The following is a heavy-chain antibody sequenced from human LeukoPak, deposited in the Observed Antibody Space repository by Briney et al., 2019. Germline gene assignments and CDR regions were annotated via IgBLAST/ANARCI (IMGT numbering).Heavy chain of an antibody. Sequence: PGGSLRLSCAASGFTFSSYAMSWVRQAPGKGLEWVSAISGSGGSTYYADSVKGRFTISRDNSKDTLYLQMNSLRAENTAVYYCAKAAASSGWYADYWGQGTLVTVSS. V-gene: IGHV3-23*01. D-gene: IGHD6-19*01. J-gene: IGHJ4*02. CDR3: AKAAASSGWYADY. CDR2: ISGSGGST. CDR1: GFTFSSYA.